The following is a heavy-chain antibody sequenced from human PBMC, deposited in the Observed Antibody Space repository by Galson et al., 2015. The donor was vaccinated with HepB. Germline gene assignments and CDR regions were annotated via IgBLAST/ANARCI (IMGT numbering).Heavy chain of an antibody. CDR1: GFTFSYYT. J-gene: IGHJ6*02. CDR2: ISGSSTYI. CDR3: ARDRGRSDYGYYYGMDV. V-gene: IGHV3-21*01. D-gene: IGHD4-17*01. Sequence: SLRLSCAASGFTFSYYTINWVRQAPGKGLEWVSSISGSSTYIYYTDSVWGRFTVSSDNSNDSLYLQMNSLRVEDTAVYYCARDRGRSDYGYYYGMDVWGQGTTVTVSS.